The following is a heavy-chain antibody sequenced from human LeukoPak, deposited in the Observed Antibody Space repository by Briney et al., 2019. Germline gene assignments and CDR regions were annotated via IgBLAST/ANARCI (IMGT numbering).Heavy chain of an antibody. CDR2: IDQSGGRN. J-gene: IGHJ3*02. CDR1: GFMFSDYF. D-gene: IGHD3-16*01. CDR3: ARVVEGGTFDI. V-gene: IGHV3-7*05. Sequence: PGGSLRLSCAASGFMFSDYFMSWVRQAPGKGLEWVANIDQSGGRNNYVDSVKGRFTISRDNAKNSLFLEMSSLRADDTAVYFCARVVEGGTFDIWGQGTTVTVSS.